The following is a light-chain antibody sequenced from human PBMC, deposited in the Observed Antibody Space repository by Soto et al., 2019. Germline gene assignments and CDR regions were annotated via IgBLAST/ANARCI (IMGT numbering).Light chain of an antibody. CDR1: QGISNW. CDR2: SAS. Sequence: DIQMTQSPSSVSVSVGDRVTITCRASQGISNWLAWYQQQPGKAPKLLIYSASTLQSGVPSRFSGGGAGTHFTLIISSLQPEDFATYYCQQTNTFFPLSFGGGTKVEIK. CDR3: QQTNTFFPLS. J-gene: IGKJ4*01. V-gene: IGKV1-12*01.